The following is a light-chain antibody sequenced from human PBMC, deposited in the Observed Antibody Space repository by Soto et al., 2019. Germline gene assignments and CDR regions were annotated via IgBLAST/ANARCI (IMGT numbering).Light chain of an antibody. V-gene: IGLV2-14*01. CDR1: SSDIETYNY. CDR3: SSYTSSTDYV. CDR2: EVT. J-gene: IGLJ1*01. Sequence: QSVLTQPASVSGSPGQSITISCTGTSSDIETYNYVSWYQQHPGKAPKLIIYEVTNRPSGVSNRFSGSKSGDTASLTISGLRAEDEADYYCSSYTSSTDYVFGTGTKVTVL.